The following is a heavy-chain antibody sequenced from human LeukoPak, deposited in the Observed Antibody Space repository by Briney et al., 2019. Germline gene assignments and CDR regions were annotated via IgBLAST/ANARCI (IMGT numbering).Heavy chain of an antibody. CDR2: ISGRGVST. Sequence: QAGGSLRLSCAASGFTFSSFAMSWVRQAPGKGLEWVSTISGRGVSTYYADSVKGQFTISRDNSKNTLYLQMNSLRAEDTAVYYCASPTLGGWLQSNYWGQGTLVTVSS. D-gene: IGHD5-24*01. J-gene: IGHJ4*02. CDR3: ASPTLGGWLQSNY. CDR1: GFTFSSFA. V-gene: IGHV3-23*01.